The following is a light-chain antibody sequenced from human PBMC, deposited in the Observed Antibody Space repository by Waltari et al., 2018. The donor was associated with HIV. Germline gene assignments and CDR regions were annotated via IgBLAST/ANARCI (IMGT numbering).Light chain of an antibody. CDR3: QSYDSSLSGSV. CDR1: SSNTGAEYD. CDR2: DNN. Sequence: SVLTQPPSVSGAPGQRVTIPCTGHSSNTGAEYDVHRYQQLPGTAPKLLITDNNNRPSGVPDRFSGSKSGTSASLAITGLQAEDEADYYCQSYDSSLSGSVFGGGTKLTVL. V-gene: IGLV1-40*01. J-gene: IGLJ3*02.